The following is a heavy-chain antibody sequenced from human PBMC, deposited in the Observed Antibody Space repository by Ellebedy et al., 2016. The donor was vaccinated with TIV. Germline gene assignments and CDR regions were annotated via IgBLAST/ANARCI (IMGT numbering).Heavy chain of an antibody. CDR1: GGSINSSKW. CDR3: ARGSDTSGYYSRFDY. CDR2: IYHRGST. Sequence: SETLSLXXAVSGGSINSSKWWTWVRQPPGKGLEWIGEIYHRGSTNYNPSLKSRVTISVDKSKNQFSLKLGSVTAADTAVYFCARGSDTSGYYSRFDYWGQGTLVTVSS. J-gene: IGHJ4*02. D-gene: IGHD3-22*01. V-gene: IGHV4-4*02.